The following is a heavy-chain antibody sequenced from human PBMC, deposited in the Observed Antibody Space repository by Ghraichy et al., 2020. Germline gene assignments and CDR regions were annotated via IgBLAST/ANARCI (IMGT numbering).Heavy chain of an antibody. J-gene: IGHJ6*02. D-gene: IGHD2-2*01. Sequence: ASVKVSCKASGYTFTGYYIHWVRQAPGQGLEWMGRINPNSGGTNFAQKFQDLVTMTRDTSINTAYMELSRLKSDDTAVYFCARSRVPAGTLSYQTRFYYYALDVWGQGTTVTVS. V-gene: IGHV1-2*04. CDR2: INPNSGGT. CDR1: GYTFTGYY. CDR3: ARSRVPAGTLSYQTRFYYYALDV.